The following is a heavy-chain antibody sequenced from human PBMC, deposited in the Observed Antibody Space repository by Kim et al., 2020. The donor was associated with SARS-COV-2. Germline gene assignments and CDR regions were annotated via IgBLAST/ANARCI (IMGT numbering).Heavy chain of an antibody. Sequence: SETLSLTCTVSGGSISSYYWSWIRQPPGKGLEWIGYIYYSGSTNYNPSLKSRVTISVDTSKNQFSLKLSSVTAADTAVYYCAGLGTGSGYDAFDIWGQGTMVTVSS. CDR1: GGSISSYY. CDR2: IYYSGST. J-gene: IGHJ3*02. CDR3: AGLGTGSGYDAFDI. V-gene: IGHV4-59*08. D-gene: IGHD5-12*01.